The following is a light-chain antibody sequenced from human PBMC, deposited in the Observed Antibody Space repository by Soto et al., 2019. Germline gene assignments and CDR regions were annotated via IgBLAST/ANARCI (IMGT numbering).Light chain of an antibody. CDR1: QRISSW. CDR2: KAS. J-gene: IGKJ4*01. V-gene: IGKV1-5*03. Sequence: DIQMTQSPSTLSASVGERDTITCRASQRISSWLAWYQQKPGKAPKLLIYKASSLESGVPSRFSGSGSGTEFTLTISSLQPDDFATYYCQQYNSYPSFGGGTKVEIK. CDR3: QQYNSYPS.